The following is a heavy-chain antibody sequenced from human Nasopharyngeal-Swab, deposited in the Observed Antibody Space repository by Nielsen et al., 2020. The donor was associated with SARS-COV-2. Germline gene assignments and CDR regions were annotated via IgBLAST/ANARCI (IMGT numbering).Heavy chain of an antibody. J-gene: IGHJ5*02. CDR2: IYYSGST. V-gene: IGHV4-39*01. CDR1: GGSISSSSYY. CDR3: ARRSDWFHP. Sequence: SETLSLTCTVSGGSISSSSYYWGWIRQPPGKGLEWIGSIYYSGSTYYNPSLKSRVTISVDTSKNQFSLKLSSVTAADTAVYYCARRSDWFHPWGQGTLVTVSS.